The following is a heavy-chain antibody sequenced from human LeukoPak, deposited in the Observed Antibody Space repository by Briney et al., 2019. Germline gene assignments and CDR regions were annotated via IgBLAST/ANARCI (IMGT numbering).Heavy chain of an antibody. V-gene: IGHV1-2*02. CDR3: ARVPYYDFWSGYQNHFDY. Sequence: GASVKVSCKASGYTFTGYYMHWVRQAPGQGLEWMGWINPNSGGTNYAQKFQGRVTMTRDTSISTAYMELSRLRSDDTAVYYCARVPYYDFWSGYQNHFDYWGQGTLVTVSS. CDR2: INPNSGGT. J-gene: IGHJ4*02. CDR1: GYTFTGYY. D-gene: IGHD3-3*01.